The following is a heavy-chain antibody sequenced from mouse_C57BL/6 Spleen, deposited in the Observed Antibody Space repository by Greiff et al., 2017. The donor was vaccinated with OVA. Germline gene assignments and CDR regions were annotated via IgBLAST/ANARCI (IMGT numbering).Heavy chain of an antibody. Sequence: EVQLVESGGGLVQPGGSLSLSCAASGFTFTDYYMSWVRQPPGKALEWLGFIRNKANGYTTEYSASVKGRFTISRDNSQSILYLQMHALSAEDSATYYCARPYDYDGDYGMDYWGQGTSVTVSS. CDR2: IRNKANGYTT. J-gene: IGHJ4*01. CDR1: GFTFTDYY. D-gene: IGHD2-4*01. V-gene: IGHV7-3*01. CDR3: ARPYDYDGDYGMDY.